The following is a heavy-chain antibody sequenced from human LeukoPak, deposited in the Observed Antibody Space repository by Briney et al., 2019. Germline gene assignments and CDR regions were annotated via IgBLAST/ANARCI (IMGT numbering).Heavy chain of an antibody. CDR3: AKGNRQWLNLNWFDP. J-gene: IGHJ5*02. CDR1: GFTFDDYA. Sequence: SLRLSCAASGFTFDDYAMHWVRQAPGKGLEWVSGISWNSGSIGYADSVKGRFTISRDNAKNSLYLQMNSLRAEDMALYYCAKGNRQWLNLNWFDPWGQGTLVTVSS. V-gene: IGHV3-9*03. CDR2: ISWNSGSI. D-gene: IGHD6-19*01.